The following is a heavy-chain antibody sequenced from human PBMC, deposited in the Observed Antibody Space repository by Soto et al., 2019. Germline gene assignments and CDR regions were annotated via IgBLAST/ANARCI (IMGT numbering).Heavy chain of an antibody. V-gene: IGHV3-73*01. CDR1: GFSFSDSA. Sequence: EVQLVESGGGLVQPGGSLKLSCAASGFSFSDSAMHWVRQASEKGLEWVGRIRSKAYTYATAYAASVKGRFTTSRDDANNTPYLQMNSLKTEDTAVYYCTRLHLDGATVHWCQGTLVTVSS. D-gene: IGHD1-26*01. CDR2: IRSKAYTYAT. CDR3: TRLHLDGATVH. J-gene: IGHJ4*02.